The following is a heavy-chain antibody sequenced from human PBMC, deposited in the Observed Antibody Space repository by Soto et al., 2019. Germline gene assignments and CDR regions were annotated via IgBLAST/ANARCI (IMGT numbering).Heavy chain of an antibody. CDR2: ISGSGGST. Sequence: GRSLRLSCAASGLNFSSYAMSWVSKTTGKGLEWVSAISGSGGSTYYADSVKGRFTISRDNSKNTLYLQMNSLRAEDTAVYYCAKDRPGTGYSSGWYSFVLDVWGQGTTVTVSS. D-gene: IGHD6-19*01. J-gene: IGHJ6*02. V-gene: IGHV3-23*01. CDR1: GLNFSSYA. CDR3: AKDRPGTGYSSGWYSFVLDV.